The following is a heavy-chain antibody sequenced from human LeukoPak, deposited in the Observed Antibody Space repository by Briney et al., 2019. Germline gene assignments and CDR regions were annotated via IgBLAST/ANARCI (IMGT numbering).Heavy chain of an antibody. Sequence: GGSLRVSCAASGFTFSTYWMSWVRQAPGKGLEWVANIKRDGSEENYVDSVKGRFTISRDNAKNSLYLQMNSLRAEDTAVYYCARSRYLDYWGQGTLVTVFS. J-gene: IGHJ4*02. V-gene: IGHV3-7*01. CDR1: GFTFSTYW. CDR2: IKRDGSEE. CDR3: ARSRYLDY.